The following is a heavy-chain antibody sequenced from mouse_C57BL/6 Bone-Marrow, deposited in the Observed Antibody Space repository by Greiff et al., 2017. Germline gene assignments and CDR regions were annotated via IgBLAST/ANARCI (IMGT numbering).Heavy chain of an antibody. Sequence: QVQLQQSGAELVKPGASVTLSCKASGYTFTEYTIHWVKQRSGQGLEWIGWFYPGSGSIKYNEKFKDKATLTADKSSSTVYMVLSRLTSEDSAVYFCARHERGYDGYLYYFDYWGQGTTLTVSS. CDR1: GYTFTEYT. V-gene: IGHV1-62-2*01. J-gene: IGHJ2*01. CDR2: FYPGSGSI. CDR3: ARHERGYDGYLYYFDY. D-gene: IGHD2-3*01.